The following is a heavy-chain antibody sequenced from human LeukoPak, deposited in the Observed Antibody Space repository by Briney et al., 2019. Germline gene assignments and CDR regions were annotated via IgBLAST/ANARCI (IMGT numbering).Heavy chain of an antibody. CDR1: GFSFSSYE. CDR3: ARGGYCSSTSCYDPYYYYYYYMDV. CDR2: ISGSGGST. D-gene: IGHD2-2*01. J-gene: IGHJ6*03. Sequence: PGGSLRLSCAASGFSFSSYEMNWVRQAPGKGLEWVSAISGSGGSTYYADSVKGRFTISRDNSKNTLYLQMNSLRAEDTAVYYCARGGYCSSTSCYDPYYYYYYYMDVWGKGTTVTISS. V-gene: IGHV3-23*01.